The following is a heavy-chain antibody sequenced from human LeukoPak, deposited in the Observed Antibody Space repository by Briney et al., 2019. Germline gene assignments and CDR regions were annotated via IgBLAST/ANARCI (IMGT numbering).Heavy chain of an antibody. J-gene: IGHJ6*03. CDR2: INPSGGST. V-gene: IGHV1-46*01. CDR3: ARDRGSLWLFYYMDV. D-gene: IGHD3-16*01. CDR1: GYTFTSYY. Sequence: ASVKVSCKASGYTFTSYYMHWVRQAPGQGLEWMGIINPSGGSTSYAQKFQGRVTMTRDMSTSTVYMELSSLRSEDTAVYYCARDRGSLWLFYYMDVWGKGTTVTVSS.